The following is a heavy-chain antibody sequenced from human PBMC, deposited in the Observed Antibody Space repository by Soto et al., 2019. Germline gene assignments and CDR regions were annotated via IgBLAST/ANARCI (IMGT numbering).Heavy chain of an antibody. J-gene: IGHJ4*02. CDR2: IFTDGST. Sequence: GGSLRLSCGASGFTVSGNSLSWVRQAPGKGLEWVSYIFTDGSTYYADSVRGRFTISRDNSKNTLYLQMNNLRAEDTAVYYCAYSSTPFDYWGQGTLVTVSS. V-gene: IGHV3-53*01. CDR3: AYSSTPFDY. D-gene: IGHD6-13*01. CDR1: GFTVSGNS.